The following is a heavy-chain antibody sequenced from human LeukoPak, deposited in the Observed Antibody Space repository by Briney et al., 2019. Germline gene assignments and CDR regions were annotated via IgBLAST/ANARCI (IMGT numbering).Heavy chain of an antibody. CDR1: GGSISSYY. J-gene: IGHJ6*03. D-gene: IGHD6-13*01. CDR3: ARCRPRYSSNHYYYYMDV. V-gene: IGHV4-4*07. Sequence: MTSETLSLTCTVSGGSISSYYWSWIRQPAGKGLEWIGRIYTSGSTNYNPSLKSRVTMSVDTSKNQFSLKLSSVTAAGTAVYYCARCRPRYSSNHYYYYMDVWGKGTTVTVSS. CDR2: IYTSGST.